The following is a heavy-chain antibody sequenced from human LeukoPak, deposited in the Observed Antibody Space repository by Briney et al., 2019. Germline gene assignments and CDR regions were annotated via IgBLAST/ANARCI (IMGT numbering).Heavy chain of an antibody. J-gene: IGHJ6*02. CDR3: AKSNYYGSGRDYYGMDV. Sequence: PRGSLRLSCAASGFTFSSYAMSWVRQAPGKGLEWVSAISGSGGSTYYADSVKGRFTISRDNSKNTLYLQMNSLRAEDTAVYYCAKSNYYGSGRDYYGMDVWGQGTTVTVSS. V-gene: IGHV3-23*01. D-gene: IGHD3-10*01. CDR2: ISGSGGST. CDR1: GFTFSSYA.